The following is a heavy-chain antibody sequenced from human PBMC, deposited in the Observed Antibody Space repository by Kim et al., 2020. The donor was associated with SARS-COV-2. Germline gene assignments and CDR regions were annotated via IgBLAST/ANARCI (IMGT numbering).Heavy chain of an antibody. Sequence: GGSLRLSCGASGVTFDDYAMHWVRQGPGKGLEWVSGISWNSGSIGYADSVKGRFTISRDNAKNSLYLQMNSLRAEDTALYYCAKDRAAGYYYGSGPRYGMDVWGQGTTVTVSS. CDR1: GVTFDDYA. J-gene: IGHJ6*02. CDR2: ISWNSGSI. CDR3: AKDRAAGYYYGSGPRYGMDV. V-gene: IGHV3-9*01. D-gene: IGHD3-10*01.